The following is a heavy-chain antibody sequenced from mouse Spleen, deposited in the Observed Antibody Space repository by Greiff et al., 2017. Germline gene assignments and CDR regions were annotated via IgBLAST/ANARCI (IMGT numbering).Heavy chain of an antibody. V-gene: IGHV1-81*01. J-gene: IGHJ4*01. Sequence: QVQLQQSGAELARPGASVKLSCKASGYTFTSYGISWVKQRTGQGLEWIGEIYPRSGNTYYNEKFKGKATLTADKSSSTAYMELRSLTSEDSAVYFCARWRGNYERYYAMDYWGQGTSVTVSS. CDR3: ARWRGNYERYYAMDY. CDR1: GYTFTSYG. CDR2: IYPRSGNT. D-gene: IGHD2-1*01.